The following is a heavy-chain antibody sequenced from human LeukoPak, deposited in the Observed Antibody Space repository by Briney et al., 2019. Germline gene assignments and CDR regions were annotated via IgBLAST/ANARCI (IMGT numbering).Heavy chain of an antibody. V-gene: IGHV1-24*01. CDR3: ATLRGYSHLGRFDP. CDR2: FDPEDGET. Sequence: ASVKVSCKVSGYTLTELSMHWVRQAPGEGLEWMGGFDPEDGETIYAQKFQGRVTMTEDTSTDTAYMELSSLRSEDTAVYYCATLRGYSHLGRFDPWGQGTLVTVSS. CDR1: GYTLTELS. D-gene: IGHD5-12*01. J-gene: IGHJ5*02.